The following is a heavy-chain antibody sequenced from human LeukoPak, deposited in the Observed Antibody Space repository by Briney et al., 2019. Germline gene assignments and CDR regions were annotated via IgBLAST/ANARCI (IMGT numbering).Heavy chain of an antibody. CDR2: ISGSGGST. D-gene: IGHD2-15*01. J-gene: IGHJ6*03. CDR3: ARDRPYFYTLGYCSGGSCYPMDV. CDR1: GFTFSNYA. V-gene: IGHV3-23*01. Sequence: GGSLRLSCAASGFTFSNYAMSWVRQAPGKGLEWVSGISGSGGSTYYADSVKGRFTISRDNSKNTLYVQMNSLRAEDTAVYYCARDRPYFYTLGYCSGGSCYPMDVWGKGTTVTVSS.